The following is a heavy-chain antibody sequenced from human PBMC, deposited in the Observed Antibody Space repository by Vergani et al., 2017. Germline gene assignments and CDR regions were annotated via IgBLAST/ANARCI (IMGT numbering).Heavy chain of an antibody. J-gene: IGHJ5*01. CDR1: GFSFNSYW. Sequence: DVHLAESGGGFFQPGGSLRLSCSASGFSFNSYWMHWVRQVPGKGLLWVSRIKSDGSITAYADSVKGRFTISRDNAQNTLYLQMNSLRVEDTGVYYCARARCIETCYMSNWLESGGQGTLGTVSS. D-gene: IGHD3-9*01. V-gene: IGHV3-74*03. CDR2: IKSDGSIT. CDR3: ARARCIETCYMSNWLES.